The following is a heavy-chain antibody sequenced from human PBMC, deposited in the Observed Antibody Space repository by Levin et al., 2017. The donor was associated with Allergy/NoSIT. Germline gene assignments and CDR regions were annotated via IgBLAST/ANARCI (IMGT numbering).Heavy chain of an antibody. J-gene: IGHJ4*02. CDR2: INHSGST. Sequence: SETLSLTCAVYGGSFSGYYWSWIRQPPGKGLEWIGEINHSGSTNYNPSLKSRVTISVDTSKNQFSLKLSSVTAADTAVYYCARRWLYPYYDSSGYRGPFDYWGQGTLVTVSS. V-gene: IGHV4-34*01. CDR3: ARRWLYPYYDSSGYRGPFDY. D-gene: IGHD3-22*01. CDR1: GGSFSGYY.